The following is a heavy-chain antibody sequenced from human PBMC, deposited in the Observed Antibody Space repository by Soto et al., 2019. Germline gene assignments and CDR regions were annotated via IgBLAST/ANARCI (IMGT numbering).Heavy chain of an antibody. J-gene: IGHJ4*02. V-gene: IGHV4-61*01. CDR1: GGSVNSDNFY. D-gene: IGHD6-6*01. CDR3: AREFSNSPEAFDS. CDR2: TYYTGST. Sequence: SETLSLTCTVSGGSVNSDNFYWSWIRQPPGRGLEWIGYTYYTGSTNYNPSLKCRVTISMDTSRNQFSLKLTSVTAADTAVYYCAREFSNSPEAFDSWGQGSLVTVSS.